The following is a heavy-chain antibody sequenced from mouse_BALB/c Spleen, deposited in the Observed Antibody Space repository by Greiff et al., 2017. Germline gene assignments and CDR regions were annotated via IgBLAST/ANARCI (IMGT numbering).Heavy chain of an antibody. V-gene: IGHV5-17*02. J-gene: IGHJ4*01. CDR3: ARSTMITTTDYYAMDY. CDR2: ISSGSSTI. D-gene: IGHD2-4*01. Sequence: EVQVVESGGGLVQPGGSRKLSCAASGFTFSSFGMHWVRQAPEKGLEWVAYISSGSSTIYYADTVKGRFTISRDNPKNTLFLQMTSLRSEDTAMYYCARSTMITTTDYYAMDYWGQGTSVTVSS. CDR1: GFTFSSFG.